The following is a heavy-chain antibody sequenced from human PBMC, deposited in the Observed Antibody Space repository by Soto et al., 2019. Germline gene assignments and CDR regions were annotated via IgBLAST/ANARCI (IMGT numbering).Heavy chain of an antibody. D-gene: IGHD3-9*01. CDR3: AKDRHPDGIWTFDS. CDR2: INAPGSPT. J-gene: IGHJ4*02. CDR1: EVTFSTYT. Sequence: PCGSLRLCCAASEVTFSTYTMNWVRQAPGKGLEWVSGINAPGSPTYYAASVKGRFTVSRDNSKEMLFLQMNSLRDEDTAVYYCAKDRHPDGIWTFDSWGPGTLVTVSS. V-gene: IGHV3-23*01.